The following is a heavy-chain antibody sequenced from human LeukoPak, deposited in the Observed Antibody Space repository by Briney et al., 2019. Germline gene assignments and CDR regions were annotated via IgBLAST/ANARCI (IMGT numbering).Heavy chain of an antibody. V-gene: IGHV3-64D*06. J-gene: IGHJ4*02. CDR1: GFTFSSYA. Sequence: GGPLSHFCSASGFTFSSYAMHWVRQAPGKRLEYVSSISSNGGSTYYADSVKGRFTISRDNSKNTLFLQMSSLRTEDTAVYYCANGTGRIPNAYWGLGTLVTVSS. D-gene: IGHD1-14*01. CDR3: ANGTGRIPNAY. CDR2: ISSNGGST.